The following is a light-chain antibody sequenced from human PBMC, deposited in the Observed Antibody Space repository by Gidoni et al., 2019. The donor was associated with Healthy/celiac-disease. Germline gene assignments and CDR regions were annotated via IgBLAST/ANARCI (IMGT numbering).Light chain of an antibody. CDR1: NIGSKN. J-gene: IGLJ2*01. CDR3: QVWDSSTAAV. CDR2: RDS. Sequence: SYELTQPLSVSVALGQTARITCGGNNIGSKNVHWYQQKQGQAPVLVIYRDSNRPSGIPERFSGSNSGNTATLIISRAQAGDEADYYCQVWDSSTAAVFGGGTKLTVL. V-gene: IGLV3-9*01.